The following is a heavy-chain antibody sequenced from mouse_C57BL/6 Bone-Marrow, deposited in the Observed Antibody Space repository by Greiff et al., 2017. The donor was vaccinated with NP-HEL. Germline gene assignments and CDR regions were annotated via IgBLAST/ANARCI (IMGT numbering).Heavy chain of an antibody. CDR1: GYTFTSYW. CDR2: IHPNSGST. CDR3: NYYGYYVSY. V-gene: IGHV1-64*01. D-gene: IGHD2-3*01. J-gene: IGHJ3*01. Sequence: QVQLQQPGAELVKPGASVKLSCKASGYTFTSYWMHWVKQRPGQGLEWIGMIHPNSGSTNYNEKFKSKATLTVDKSSSTAYTQISSLTSEDSAVYYCNYYGYYVSYWGQGTLVTVSA.